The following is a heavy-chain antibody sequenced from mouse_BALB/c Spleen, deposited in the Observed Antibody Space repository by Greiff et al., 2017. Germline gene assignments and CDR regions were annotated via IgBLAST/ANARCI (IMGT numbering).Heavy chain of an antibody. D-gene: IGHD2-10*01. CDR3: ARQRWPTGGFAY. V-gene: IGHV5-12-1*01. CDR1: GFAFSSYD. CDR2: ISSGGGST. J-gene: IGHJ3*01. Sequence: EVQLVESGGGLVKPGGSLKLSCAASGFAFSSYDMSWVRQTPEKRLEWVAYISSGGGSTYYPDTVKGRFTISRDNAKNTLYLQMSSLKSEDTAMYYCARQRWPTGGFAYWGQGTLVTVSA.